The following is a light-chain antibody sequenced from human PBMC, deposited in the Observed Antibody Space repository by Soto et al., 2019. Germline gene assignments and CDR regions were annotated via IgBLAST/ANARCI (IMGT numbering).Light chain of an antibody. CDR1: QTVSSNY. J-gene: IGKJ1*01. CDR2: GSS. CDR3: QEYDGPPWT. Sequence: DIVLTQFPGTLCLSPGERASLSCSASQTVSSNYLAWYQQKPGQAPRLLIYGSSSRATGIPDRFSGSGSGTDFTLTISRLGPEDIAVYYCQEYDGPPWTCGQGTKGGIK. V-gene: IGKV3-20*01.